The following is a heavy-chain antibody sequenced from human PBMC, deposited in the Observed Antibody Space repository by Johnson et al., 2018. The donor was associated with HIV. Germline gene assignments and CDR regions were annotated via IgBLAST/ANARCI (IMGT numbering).Heavy chain of an antibody. CDR3: AKAARVAGVHDAFDI. CDR1: GFTFSSYD. J-gene: IGHJ3*02. Sequence: EVQLVESGGGLVQPGGSLRLSCAASGFTFSSYDMHWVRQATGKGLEWVSAIGTAGDTYYPGSVKGRFTISRENAKNSLYLQMNSLRAGDTAVYYCAKAARVAGVHDAFDIWGQGTLVIVSS. D-gene: IGHD1-26*01. CDR2: IGTAGDT. V-gene: IGHV3-13*01.